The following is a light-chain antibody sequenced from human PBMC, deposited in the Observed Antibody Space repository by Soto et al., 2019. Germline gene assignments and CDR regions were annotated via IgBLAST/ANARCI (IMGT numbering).Light chain of an antibody. CDR3: QQYGSSPWT. CDR1: QSVTNNY. CDR2: LAS. Sequence: EIVLTQSPGTLSLSPGERATLSCRASQSVTNNYLAWYQQKARQAPRLLIYLASNRAAGTPDRFSGSGSGADFTLTINRLEPEDFAVYFCQQYGSSPWTFGQGTKVDIK. V-gene: IGKV3-20*01. J-gene: IGKJ1*01.